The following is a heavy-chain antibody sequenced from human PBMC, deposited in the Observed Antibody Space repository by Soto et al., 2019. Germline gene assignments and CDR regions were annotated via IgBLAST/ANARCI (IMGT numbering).Heavy chain of an antibody. CDR2: IYYTGST. D-gene: IGHD1-1*01. CDR3: ARHLGGRIDWNGYYLDY. J-gene: IGHJ4*02. CDR1: GGSISSSTYY. Sequence: QLQLQESGPGLVKPSETLSLTCTVSGGSISSSTYYWGWIRQPPGKGLEWIGSIYYTGSTYYNPSLNSRVTISADTSKKQFFLKLSSVTAADTAVYYCARHLGGRIDWNGYYLDYWGQGTLVTVSS. V-gene: IGHV4-39*01.